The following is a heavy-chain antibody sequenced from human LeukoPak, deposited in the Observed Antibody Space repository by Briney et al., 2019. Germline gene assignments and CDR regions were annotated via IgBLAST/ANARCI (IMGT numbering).Heavy chain of an antibody. D-gene: IGHD3-3*01. CDR3: ARDTTVLRFLEWLPSDPNWFDP. V-gene: IGHV1-2*02. CDR1: GYTFTGYY. Sequence: ASVKVSCKASGYTFTGYYMHWVRQAPGQGLEWMGWINPNSGGTNYAQKFQGRVTMTRDTSISTAYMELSRLGSDDTAVYYCARDTTVLRFLEWLPSDPNWFDPWGQGTLVTVSS. CDR2: INPNSGGT. J-gene: IGHJ5*02.